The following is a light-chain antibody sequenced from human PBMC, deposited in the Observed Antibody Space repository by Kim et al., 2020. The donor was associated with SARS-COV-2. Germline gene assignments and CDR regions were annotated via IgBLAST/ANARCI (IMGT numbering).Light chain of an antibody. CDR2: DAS. CDR1: QSVSSY. J-gene: IGKJ4*01. CDR3: QQRSSWPLT. V-gene: IGKV3-11*01. Sequence: LSPGERATLSCRASQSVSSYLAWYQQRPGQAPRLLVYDASNRATGIPDRFSGGGSGTDFTLTISSLEPEDFAVYYCQQRSSWPLTLGEGTKVDIK.